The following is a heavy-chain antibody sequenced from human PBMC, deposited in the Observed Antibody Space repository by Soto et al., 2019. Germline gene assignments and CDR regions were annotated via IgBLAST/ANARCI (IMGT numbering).Heavy chain of an antibody. Sequence: SETLSLTCAVSGGSISSSNWWSWVRQPPGKGLEWIGEIYHSGSTNYNPSLKSRVTISVDKSKNQFSLKLSSVTAADTAVYYCARYSSSWYTGDFDYWGQGTLVTVSS. V-gene: IGHV4-4*02. J-gene: IGHJ4*02. CDR2: IYHSGST. D-gene: IGHD6-13*01. CDR3: ARYSSSWYTGDFDY. CDR1: GGSISSSNW.